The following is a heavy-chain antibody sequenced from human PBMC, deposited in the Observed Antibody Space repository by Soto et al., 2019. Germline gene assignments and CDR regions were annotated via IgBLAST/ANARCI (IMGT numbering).Heavy chain of an antibody. CDR3: AKDTGYSSSWYEGYDAFDI. J-gene: IGHJ3*02. CDR1: GYTFTSYY. Sequence: ASVKVSCKASGYTFTSYYIHWVRQAPGQGLEWMGIINPSGGSTSYAQKFQGRVTMTRDTSTSTVYMELSSLRSEDTALYYCAKDTGYSSSWYEGYDAFDIWGQGTMVTVSS. V-gene: IGHV1-46*01. CDR2: INPSGGST. D-gene: IGHD6-13*01.